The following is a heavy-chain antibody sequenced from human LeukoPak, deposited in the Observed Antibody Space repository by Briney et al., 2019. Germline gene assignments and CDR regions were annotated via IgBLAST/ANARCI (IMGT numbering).Heavy chain of an antibody. J-gene: IGHJ5*02. CDR1: GYSFTSYW. D-gene: IGHD4-17*01. Sequence: GESLKISCKDSGYSFTSYWIARVRQMPGKGLEWMGIIYPGDSDTRYSPSFQGQVTISADKSISTAYLQWSSLKASDTAMYYCARLNTGDGDDASRWFDPWGQGTLVTVSS. CDR3: ARLNTGDGDDASRWFDP. V-gene: IGHV5-51*01. CDR2: IYPGDSDT.